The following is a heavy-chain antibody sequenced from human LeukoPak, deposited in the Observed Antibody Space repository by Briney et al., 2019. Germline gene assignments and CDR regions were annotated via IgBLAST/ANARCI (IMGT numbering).Heavy chain of an antibody. CDR1: GGSISSSSYY. J-gene: IGHJ5*02. D-gene: IGHD3-10*01. Sequence: SETLSLTRTVSGGSISSSSYYWGWIRQPPGKGLEWIGSIYYSGSTYYNPSLKSRVTISVDTSKNQFSLKLSSVTAADTAVYYCARAAPITMVRGVIHWFDPWGQGTLVTVSS. CDR2: IYYSGST. CDR3: ARAAPITMVRGVIHWFDP. V-gene: IGHV4-39*07.